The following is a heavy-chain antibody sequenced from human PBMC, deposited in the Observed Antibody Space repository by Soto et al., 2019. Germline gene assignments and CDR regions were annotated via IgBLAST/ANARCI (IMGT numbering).Heavy chain of an antibody. J-gene: IGHJ4*02. CDR2: INHSGST. V-gene: IGHV4-34*10. CDR1: DLSFSGYY. D-gene: IGHD3-9*01. CDR3: ALSSARYFDWPYFDY. Sequence: SETLSLTCAVYDLSFSGYYLIWIRQPPGKGLEWIGEINHSGSTNYNPSLQGRVTMTTDTSTSTAYMELRSLRSDDTAVYYCALSSARYFDWPYFDYWGQGILVTVSS.